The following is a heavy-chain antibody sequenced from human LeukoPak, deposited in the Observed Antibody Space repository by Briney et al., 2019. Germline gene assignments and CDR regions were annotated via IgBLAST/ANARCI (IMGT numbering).Heavy chain of an antibody. V-gene: IGHV3-30*02. J-gene: IGHJ4*02. CDR3: AKDPQPTPQLLDY. Sequence: GVLRLPCAASGFTFSSYGMHWVRQAPGKGLEWVAFIRYDGSNKYYADSVKGRFTISRDNSKNTLYLQMNSLRAEDTAVYYCAKDPQPTPQLLDYWGQGTLVTVSS. D-gene: IGHD1-26*01. CDR2: IRYDGSNK. CDR1: GFTFSSYG.